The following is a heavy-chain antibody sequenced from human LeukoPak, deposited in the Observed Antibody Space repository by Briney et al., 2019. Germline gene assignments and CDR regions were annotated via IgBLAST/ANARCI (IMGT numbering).Heavy chain of an antibody. J-gene: IGHJ6*04. CDR2: ISIRGSTI. CDR3: AELGITMFGGV. CDR1: GFTFSSYE. Sequence: GGSLRLSCAASGFTFSSYEMNWVRQAPGKGLEWVSYISIRGSTIYYANSLKGRFTISRDTATNTLYLHMNSLRAEDTAVYYCAELGITMFGGVWGKGTTVTISS. D-gene: IGHD3-10*02. V-gene: IGHV3-48*03.